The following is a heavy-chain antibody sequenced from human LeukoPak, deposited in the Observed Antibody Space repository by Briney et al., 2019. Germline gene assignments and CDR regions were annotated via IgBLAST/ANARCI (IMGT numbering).Heavy chain of an antibody. J-gene: IGHJ4*02. V-gene: IGHV3-43*02. Sequence: GGSLRLSCAASGFTFHTYAIPWVRQAPGKGLEWVSLTSGDGITTYFADSVKGRFTISRDNSKSSLFLQMNSLRTEDTALYYCARHHLYGGADYWGQGTLVTVSS. D-gene: IGHD4-23*01. CDR2: TSGDGITT. CDR3: ARHHLYGGADY. CDR1: GFTFHTYA.